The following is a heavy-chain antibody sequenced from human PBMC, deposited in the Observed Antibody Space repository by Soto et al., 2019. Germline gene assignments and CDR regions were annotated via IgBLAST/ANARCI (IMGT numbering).Heavy chain of an antibody. CDR1: GFTVSSNY. CDR2: IYSGGTT. CDR3: AKKPVDTAMVRPFYYDGMDV. V-gene: IGHV3-66*01. D-gene: IGHD5-18*01. Sequence: PGGSLRLSCAASGFTVSSNYMSWVRQAPGKGLEWVSVIYSGGTTYYAESVKGRFTISRDNSKNTLYLQMNSLRAEDTAVYYCAKKPVDTAMVRPFYYDGMDVWGQGTTVTVSS. J-gene: IGHJ6*02.